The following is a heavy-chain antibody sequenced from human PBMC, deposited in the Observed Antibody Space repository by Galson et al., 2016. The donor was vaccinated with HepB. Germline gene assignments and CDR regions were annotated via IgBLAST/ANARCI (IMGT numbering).Heavy chain of an antibody. CDR3: ARDLSSGYPSFDY. CDR1: GYIFSNYD. V-gene: IGHV1-18*01. Sequence: SVKVSCKASGYIFSNYDIAWVRLAPGQGPEWMGWINPKNADTKYAQKFRGRLTLTTDTSTSTAFMQLGSLRSDDTAVYYCARDLSSGYPSFDYWGRGTLVTVSS. D-gene: IGHD3-22*01. J-gene: IGHJ4*02. CDR2: INPKNADT.